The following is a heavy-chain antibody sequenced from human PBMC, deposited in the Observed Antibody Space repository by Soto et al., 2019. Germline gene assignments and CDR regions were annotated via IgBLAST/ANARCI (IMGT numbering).Heavy chain of an antibody. CDR3: ARDELTGGDGYNFGAFDI. V-gene: IGHV4-31*03. J-gene: IGHJ3*02. Sequence: QVQLQESGPGLVKPSQTLSLTCTVSGGSISSGGYYWSWIRQHPGKGLEWIGYIYYSGSTYYNPSLKSRVTISVDTSKHQFSLKLSSVTAADTAVYYCARDELTGGDGYNFGAFDIWGQGTMVTVSS. D-gene: IGHD5-12*01. CDR2: IYYSGST. CDR1: GGSISSGGYY.